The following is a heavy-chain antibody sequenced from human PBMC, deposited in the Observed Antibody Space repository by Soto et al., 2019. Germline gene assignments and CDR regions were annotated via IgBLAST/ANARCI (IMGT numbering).Heavy chain of an antibody. V-gene: IGHV3-15*01. CDR3: ATRSARFDF. CDR1: GFTFTDAW. D-gene: IGHD6-6*01. Sequence: EVQLVESGGGSAKPGGSVRLSCAASGFTFTDAWMNWVRQVPGEGLEGVGDVKSQIDGGTTDSAAALDGRVTISRDDSKNMVYLQLTRLSTDDTAVYYCATRSARFDFWGQGTLVTVSS. CDR2: VKSQIDGGTT. J-gene: IGHJ5*01.